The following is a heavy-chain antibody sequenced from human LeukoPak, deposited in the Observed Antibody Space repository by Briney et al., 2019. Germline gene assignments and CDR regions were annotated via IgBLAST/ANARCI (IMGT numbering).Heavy chain of an antibody. D-gene: IGHD6-13*01. V-gene: IGHV1-18*01. Sequence: ASVKVSWKASGYTFTSYGISWVRQAPGQGLEWMGWISAYNGNTNYAQKLQGRVTMTTDTSTSTAYMELRSLRSDDTAVYYCAREGITGATGPAGTGYYYYGMDVWGQGTTVTVSS. J-gene: IGHJ6*02. CDR3: AREGITGATGPAGTGYYYYGMDV. CDR1: GYTFTSYG. CDR2: ISAYNGNT.